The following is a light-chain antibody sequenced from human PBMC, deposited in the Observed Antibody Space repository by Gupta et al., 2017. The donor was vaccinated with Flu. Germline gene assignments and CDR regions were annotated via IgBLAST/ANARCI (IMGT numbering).Light chain of an antibody. CDR3: AAWDDSLNGVV. J-gene: IGLJ2*01. Sequence: QSVPPQPPSASGTPGQGVTIPRSGSSSNIGSNTVNWYQQLPGTAPKLLIYSNNQRPSGVPDRFSGSKSGTSASLAISGLQSEDEADYYCAAWDDSLNGVVFGGGTKLTVL. CDR2: SNN. CDR1: SSNIGSNT. V-gene: IGLV1-44*01.